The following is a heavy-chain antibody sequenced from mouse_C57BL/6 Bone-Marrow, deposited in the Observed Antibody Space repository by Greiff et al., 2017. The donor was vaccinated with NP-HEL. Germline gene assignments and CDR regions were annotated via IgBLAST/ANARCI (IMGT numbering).Heavy chain of an antibody. J-gene: IGHJ4*01. V-gene: IGHV1-64*01. CDR1: GYTFTSYW. CDR3: ARSVYYGYDGYAMDY. CDR2: IHPNSGST. Sequence: QVQLQQPGAELVKPGASVKLSCKASGYTFTSYWMHWVKQRPGQGLEWIGMIHPNSGSTNYNEKFKSKATLTVDKSSSTAYMQLSSLTSEDSAVYYCARSVYYGYDGYAMDYWGQGTSVTVSS. D-gene: IGHD2-2*01.